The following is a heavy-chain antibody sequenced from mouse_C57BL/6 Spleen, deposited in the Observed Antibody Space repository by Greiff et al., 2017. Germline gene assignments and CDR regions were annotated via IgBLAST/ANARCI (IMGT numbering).Heavy chain of an antibody. CDR2: INYDGSST. J-gene: IGHJ4*01. Sequence: EVKVVESEGGLVQPGSSMKLSCTASGFTFSDYYMAWVRQVPEKGLEWVANINYDGSSTYYLDSLKSRFIISRDNAKNILYLQMSSLKSEDTATYYCAREDYYSAMDYWGQGTSVTVSS. D-gene: IGHD2-12*01. CDR3: AREDYYSAMDY. CDR1: GFTFSDYY. V-gene: IGHV5-16*01.